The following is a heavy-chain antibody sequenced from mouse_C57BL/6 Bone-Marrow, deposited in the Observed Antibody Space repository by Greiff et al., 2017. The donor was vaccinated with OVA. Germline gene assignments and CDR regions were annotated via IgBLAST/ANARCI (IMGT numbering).Heavy chain of an antibody. V-gene: IGHV5-6*02. Sequence: EVMLVESGGDLVKPGGSLKLSCAASGFTFSSYGMSWVRQTPDKRLEWVATISSGGSYTYYPDSVKGRFTISRDNAKNTLYLQMSSLKSEDTAMYYCARRETTVVADYFDYWGQGTTLTVSS. D-gene: IGHD1-1*01. CDR2: ISSGGSYT. CDR3: ARRETTVVADYFDY. J-gene: IGHJ2*01. CDR1: GFTFSSYG.